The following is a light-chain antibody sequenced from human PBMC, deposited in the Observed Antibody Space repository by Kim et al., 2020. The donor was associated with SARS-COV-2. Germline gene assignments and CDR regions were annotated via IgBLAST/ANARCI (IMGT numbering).Light chain of an antibody. CDR3: QSRDSGGNVV. CDR1: SLRSYY. J-gene: IGLJ2*01. CDR2: GRN. V-gene: IGLV3-19*01. Sequence: SSELTQDPAVSVALGQTVRITCQGDSLRSYYATWYQQKPRQAPVLVIYGRNNRPSGIPDRFSGSTSGNTASLTISGAQAEDEADFYCQSRDSGGNVVFGGGTKVTV.